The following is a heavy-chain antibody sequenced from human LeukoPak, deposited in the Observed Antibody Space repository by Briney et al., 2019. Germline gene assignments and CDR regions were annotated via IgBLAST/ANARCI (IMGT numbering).Heavy chain of an antibody. J-gene: IGHJ4*01. Sequence: GGSLRLSCAASGFTFSSYAMSWVRQTRGEGLEWVSVISGSGGSTYYADSVKGRFTISRDNTKNTLYLQMNSLRAEDSATYYCGGEGFYFFDFWGQGTLVTVSS. CDR1: GFTFSSYA. CDR2: ISGSGGST. CDR3: GGEGFYFFDF. V-gene: IGHV3-23*01.